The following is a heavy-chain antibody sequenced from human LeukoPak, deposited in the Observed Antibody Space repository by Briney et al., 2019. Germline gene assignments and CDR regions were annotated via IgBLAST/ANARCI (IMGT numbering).Heavy chain of an antibody. J-gene: IGHJ6*03. CDR2: IYTSGST. CDR3: ARLSSTVTTNYYYYYYMDV. Sequence: PSETLSLTCTVSGGSISSYYWSWIRQPAGKGLEWIGRIYTSGSTNYNPSLKSRVTMSVDTSKNQFSLKLSSVTAADTAVYYCARLSSTVTTNYYYYYYMDVWGKGTTVTISS. D-gene: IGHD4-17*01. CDR1: GGSISSYY. V-gene: IGHV4-4*07.